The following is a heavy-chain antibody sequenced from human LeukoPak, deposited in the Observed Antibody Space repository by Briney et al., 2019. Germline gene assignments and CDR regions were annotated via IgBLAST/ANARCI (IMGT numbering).Heavy chain of an antibody. V-gene: IGHV4-34*01. CDR2: INHSGST. D-gene: IGHD2-15*01. Sequence: SETLSLTCAVYGGSFSGYYWSWIRQPPGKGLEWIGEINHSGSTNYNPSLKSRVTISVDTSKNQFSLKLSSVTAADTAVYYCARGYLGSTPFDYWGPGTLVTVSS. J-gene: IGHJ4*02. CDR1: GGSFSGYY. CDR3: ARGYLGSTPFDY.